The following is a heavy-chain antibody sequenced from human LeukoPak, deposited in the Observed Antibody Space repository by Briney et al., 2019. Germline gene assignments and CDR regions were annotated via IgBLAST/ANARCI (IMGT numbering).Heavy chain of an antibody. CDR3: ARVSYDSSGYYYVGY. CDR1: GYSISSGYY. Sequence: PSETLSLTCAVSGYSISSGYYWGWIRPPPGKGLEWIGSIYHSGSTYYNPSLKSRVTISVDTSKNQFSLKLSSVTAADTAVYYCARVSYDSSGYYYVGYWGQGTLVTVSS. CDR2: IYHSGST. D-gene: IGHD3-22*01. J-gene: IGHJ4*02. V-gene: IGHV4-38-2*01.